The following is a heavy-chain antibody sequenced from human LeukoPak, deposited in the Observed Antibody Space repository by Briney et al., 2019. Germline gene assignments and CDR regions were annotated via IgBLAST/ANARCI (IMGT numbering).Heavy chain of an antibody. CDR2: IIPILGIA. CDR1: GGTFSSYA. CDR3: ASSYCGGDCYSPSYFDY. D-gene: IGHD2-21*02. V-gene: IGHV1-69*04. J-gene: IGHJ4*02. Sequence: GASVKVSCKASGGTFSSYAISWVRQAPGQGLEWMGRIIPILGIANYAQKFQGRDTITADKSTSTAYMELSSLRSEDTAVYYCASSYCGGDCYSPSYFDYWGQGTLVTVSS.